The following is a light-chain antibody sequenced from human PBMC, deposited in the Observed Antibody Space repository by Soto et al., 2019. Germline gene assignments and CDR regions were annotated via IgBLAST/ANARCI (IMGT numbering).Light chain of an antibody. V-gene: IGLV2-8*01. J-gene: IGLJ2*01. CDR1: NSDVGGYNY. CDR3: SSYAGSNNVV. Sequence: QSVLTQPPSASGSPGQSVTISCTGTNSDVGGYNYVSWYQHHPGKAPKLMIYEVSKRPSGVPDRFSGSKSGNAASLTVSGLQAEDEGDYYCSSYAGSNNVVFGGGTKVTVL. CDR2: EVS.